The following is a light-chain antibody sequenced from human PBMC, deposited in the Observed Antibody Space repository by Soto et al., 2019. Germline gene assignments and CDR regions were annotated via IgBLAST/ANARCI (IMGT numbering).Light chain of an antibody. CDR2: DAS. CDR3: QQRSNWPRLT. Sequence: EIVLTQSPGTLSLSPGERATLSCRAIQSVSSRFLAWYQQKPGQAPRLLIYDASNRATGIPARFSGSGSGTDFTLTISSLEPEDFAVYYCQQRSNWPRLTFGGGTKVDI. CDR1: QSVSSRF. J-gene: IGKJ4*01. V-gene: IGKV3-11*01.